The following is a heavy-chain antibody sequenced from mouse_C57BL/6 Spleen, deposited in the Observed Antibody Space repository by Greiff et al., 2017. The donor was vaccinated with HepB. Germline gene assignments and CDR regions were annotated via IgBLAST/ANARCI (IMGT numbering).Heavy chain of an antibody. CDR3: AREVYYGSSYWFAY. Sequence: QVQLQQSGPELVKPGASVKISCKASGYAFSSSWMNWVKQRPGKGLEWIGRIYPGDGDTNYNGKFKGKATLTADKSSSTAYMQLSSLTSEDSAVYFCAREVYYGSSYWFAYWGQGTLVTVSA. CDR2: IYPGDGDT. V-gene: IGHV1-82*01. CDR1: GYAFSSSW. D-gene: IGHD1-1*01. J-gene: IGHJ3*01.